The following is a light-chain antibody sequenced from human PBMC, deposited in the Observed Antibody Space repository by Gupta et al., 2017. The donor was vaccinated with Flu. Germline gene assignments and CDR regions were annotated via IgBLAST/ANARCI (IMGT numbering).Light chain of an antibody. V-gene: IGKV3-15*01. CDR1: QSVSSN. J-gene: IGKJ1*01. Sequence: ATLSCRASQSVSSNLAWYQQKPGQAPRLLIYGASTRDTGIPARFSGSGSGTEFTLTISSLQSEDFAIYYCQQYNNWPPWTFGQGTKVEIK. CDR3: QQYNNWPPWT. CDR2: GAS.